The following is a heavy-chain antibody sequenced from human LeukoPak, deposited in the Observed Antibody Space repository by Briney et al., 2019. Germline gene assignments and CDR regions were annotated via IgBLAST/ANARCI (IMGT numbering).Heavy chain of an antibody. Sequence: GGSLRLSCAASGFTVSNNYMRWVSQAPGKGLEWVLSIYSGGATKYADSVKGRFTLSRDNSKNTLYLQMNSLRPEDTAVYYCARDREGPWGQGTLVTVSS. CDR3: ARDREGP. V-gene: IGHV3-53*01. CDR1: GFTVSNNY. J-gene: IGHJ5*02. D-gene: IGHD1-26*01. CDR2: IYSGGAT.